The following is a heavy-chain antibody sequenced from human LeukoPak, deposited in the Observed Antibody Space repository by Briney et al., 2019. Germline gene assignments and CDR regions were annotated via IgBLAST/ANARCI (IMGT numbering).Heavy chain of an antibody. J-gene: IGHJ4*02. Sequence: GGSLRLSCVASGFPFSSYWMTWVRQAPGKGLEWVANIKQDGSKKSYVDSVKGRFTISRDNAKNTLYLQMNSLRAEDTAVYYCAKGNHAVAGNFDYWGQGTLVTVSS. D-gene: IGHD6-19*01. CDR1: GFPFSSYW. CDR2: IKQDGSKK. V-gene: IGHV3-7*03. CDR3: AKGNHAVAGNFDY.